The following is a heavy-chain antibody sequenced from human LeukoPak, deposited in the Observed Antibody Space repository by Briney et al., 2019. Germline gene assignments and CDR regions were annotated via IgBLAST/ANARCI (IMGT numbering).Heavy chain of an antibody. V-gene: IGHV3-9*01. J-gene: IGHJ4*02. Sequence: GRSLRLSCAASRFTFDDYAMHWVRQAPGKGLEWVSGISWNSGSIGYADSVKGRFTISRDNAKNSLYLQMNSLRAEDTAVYYCARGPLRGYDFWSGYLEDLYYFDYWGQGTLVTVSS. CDR2: ISWNSGSI. CDR1: RFTFDDYA. D-gene: IGHD3-3*01. CDR3: ARGPLRGYDFWSGYLEDLYYFDY.